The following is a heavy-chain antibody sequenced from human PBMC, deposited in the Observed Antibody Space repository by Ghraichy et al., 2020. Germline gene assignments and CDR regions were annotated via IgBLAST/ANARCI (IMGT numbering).Heavy chain of an antibody. CDR3: AKVTLRSCTGPTCYPLDH. Sequence: GGSLRLSCEASGFTFSSYAMNWVRQSPGKGLEWFSSIVGWRTDTYYADSVKGRFTISRDNSKNTLYLQMNNLRVEDTAVYYCAKVTLRSCTGPTCYPLDHWGQGTLVTLSS. CDR1: GFTFSSYA. J-gene: IGHJ4*02. D-gene: IGHD2-15*01. CDR2: IVGWRTDT. V-gene: IGHV3-23*01.